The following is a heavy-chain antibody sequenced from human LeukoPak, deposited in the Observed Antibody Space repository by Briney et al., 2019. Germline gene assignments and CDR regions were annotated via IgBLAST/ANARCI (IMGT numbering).Heavy chain of an antibody. J-gene: IGHJ5*02. CDR3: ARMAHREIVVVPAAILDRYNWFDP. CDR1: GGSFSGYY. CDR2: INHSGST. V-gene: IGHV4-34*01. D-gene: IGHD2-2*01. Sequence: SETLSLTCAVYGGSFSGYYWSWIRQPPGKGLEWIGEINHSGSTNYNPSLKSRVTISVDTSKNQFSLKLSSVTAADTAVYYCARMAHREIVVVPAAILDRYNWFDPWGQGTLVTVSS.